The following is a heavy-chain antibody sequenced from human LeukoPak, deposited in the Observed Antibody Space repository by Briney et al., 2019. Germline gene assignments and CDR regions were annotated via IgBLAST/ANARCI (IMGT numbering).Heavy chain of an antibody. CDR1: GGTFSSYA. D-gene: IGHD5-12*01. J-gene: IGHJ4*02. V-gene: IGHV1-69*05. Sequence: GASVKVSCKASGGTFSSYAISWVRQAPGQGLEWMGRIIPIFGTANYAQKFQGRVTITTDESTSTAYMELSSLRSEDTAVYYCARKTGSGYVAYDYWGQGTLVTVSS. CDR3: ARKTGSGYVAYDY. CDR2: IIPIFGTA.